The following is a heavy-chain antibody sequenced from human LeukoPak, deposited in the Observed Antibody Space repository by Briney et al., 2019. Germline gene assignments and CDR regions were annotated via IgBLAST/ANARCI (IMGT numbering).Heavy chain of an antibody. D-gene: IGHD6-13*01. CDR2: IYHSGST. Sequence: SETLSITCTVSGGSISSYYLTWIRQPPGKGLEWIGYIYHSGSTNYNPSLKSRVTISVDTSKNQFSLKLSSVTAADTAVYYCAATEDSSSWYWYFDLWGRGTLVTVSS. V-gene: IGHV4-59*01. J-gene: IGHJ2*01. CDR3: AATEDSSSWYWYFDL. CDR1: GGSISSYY.